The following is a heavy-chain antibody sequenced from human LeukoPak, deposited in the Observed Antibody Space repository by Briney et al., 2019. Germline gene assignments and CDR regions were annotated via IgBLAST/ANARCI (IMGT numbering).Heavy chain of an antibody. V-gene: IGHV4-30-2*01. CDR1: GGSISSGGYS. Sequence: SETLSLTCAVSGGSISSGGYSWSWIRQPPGKGLEWIGYIYHSGSTYYNPSLKSRVTISVDRSKNQFSLKLSSVTAADTAVYYCARDLHGSWGDAFDIWGQGTMVTVSS. CDR2: IYHSGST. CDR3: ARDLHGSWGDAFDI. D-gene: IGHD6-13*01. J-gene: IGHJ3*02.